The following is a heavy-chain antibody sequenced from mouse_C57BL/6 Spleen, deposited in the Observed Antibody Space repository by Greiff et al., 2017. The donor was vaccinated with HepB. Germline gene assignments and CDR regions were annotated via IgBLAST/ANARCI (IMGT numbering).Heavy chain of an antibody. CDR2: ISSGGSYT. CDR1: GFTFSSYG. V-gene: IGHV5-6*02. J-gene: IGHJ4*01. Sequence: DVMLVESGGDLVKPGGSLKLSCAASGFTFSSYGMSWVRQTPDKRLEWVATISSGGSYTYYPDSVKGRFTISRDNAKNTLYLQMSSLKSEDTAMYYCARHEYYGSGPYAMDYWGQGTSVTVSS. D-gene: IGHD1-1*01. CDR3: ARHEYYGSGPYAMDY.